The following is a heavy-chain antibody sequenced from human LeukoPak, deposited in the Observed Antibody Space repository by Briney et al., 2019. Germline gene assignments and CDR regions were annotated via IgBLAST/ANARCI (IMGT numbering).Heavy chain of an antibody. Sequence: SVKLSCKASGGTFSSYAISWVRQAPGQGLEWMGGIIPIFGTANYAQKFQGRVTITADKSTSTAYMELSSLRSEDTAVYYCASLSSPTAYYYGMDVWGKGTTVTVSS. CDR2: IIPIFGTA. CDR3: ASLSSPTAYYYGMDV. D-gene: IGHD2-2*01. J-gene: IGHJ6*04. CDR1: GGTFSSYA. V-gene: IGHV1-69*06.